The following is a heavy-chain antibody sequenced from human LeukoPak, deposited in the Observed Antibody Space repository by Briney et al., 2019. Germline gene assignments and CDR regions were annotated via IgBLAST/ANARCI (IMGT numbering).Heavy chain of an antibody. J-gene: IGHJ6*03. CDR2: INHSGST. CDR1: GGSFSGYY. V-gene: IGHV4-34*01. Sequence: SETLSLTCAVYGGSFSGYYWSWIRQPPGKGLEWIGEINHSGSTNYNPSLKSRATISVDTSKNQFSLNLSSVTAADTAVYYCARVQKVLQEGYYYYMDVWGKGTTVTVSS. CDR3: ARVQKVLQEGYYYYMDV. D-gene: IGHD3-10*01.